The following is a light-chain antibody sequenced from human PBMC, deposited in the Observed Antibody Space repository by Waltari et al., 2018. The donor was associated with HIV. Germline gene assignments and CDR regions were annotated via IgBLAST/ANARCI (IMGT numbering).Light chain of an antibody. Sequence: IVITHSPDPLAVSLGERATINCPSRQSVLNSSNNKNYLAWYQQKPGQPPKLLIYWASTREAGVPDRFSGSGSGTDFTLTSSSLQAEDVAVYYCQQYYSTPPTFGQGTKVEIK. V-gene: IGKV4-1*01. CDR3: QQYYSTPPT. CDR1: QSVLNSSNNKNY. J-gene: IGKJ1*01. CDR2: WAS.